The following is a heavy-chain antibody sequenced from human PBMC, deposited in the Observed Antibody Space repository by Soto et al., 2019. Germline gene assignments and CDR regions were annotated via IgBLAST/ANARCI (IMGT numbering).Heavy chain of an antibody. Sequence: GASVKVSCKASGGTFSSYTISWVRQAPGQGLEWMGRIIPILGIANYAQKFQGRVTITADKSTSTAYMELSSLRSEDTAVYYCARSDCSSTSCYTDWFDPWGQGTLVTVSS. V-gene: IGHV1-69*02. D-gene: IGHD2-2*02. CDR3: ARSDCSSTSCYTDWFDP. CDR2: IIPILGIA. J-gene: IGHJ5*02. CDR1: GGTFSSYT.